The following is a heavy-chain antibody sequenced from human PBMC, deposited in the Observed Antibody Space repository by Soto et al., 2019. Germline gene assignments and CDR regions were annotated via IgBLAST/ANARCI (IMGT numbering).Heavy chain of an antibody. J-gene: IGHJ4*02. CDR2: INPNSGGT. Sequence: GASVKVSCKASGYTFTGYYMHWVRQAPGQGLEWMGWINPNSGGTNYAQKFQGRVTMTRDTSISTAYMELSRLRSDDTAVYYCARANFNSRGHYLLPHYSGPATLRTVSS. D-gene: IGHD6-25*01. CDR1: GYTFTGYY. V-gene: IGHV1-2*02. CDR3: ARANFNSRGHYLLPHY.